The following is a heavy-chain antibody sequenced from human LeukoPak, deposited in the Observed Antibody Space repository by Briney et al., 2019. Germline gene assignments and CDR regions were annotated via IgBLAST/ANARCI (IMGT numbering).Heavy chain of an antibody. J-gene: IGHJ6*03. V-gene: IGHV1-69*06. Sequence: GSSVKVSCKTSGDTFTTYAISWVRQAPGQGLEWMGGIIPMFASANYAQKFQGRVTITADKSTSTAYMELSSLRSDDTAVYYCARGGYPHTTKYMDVWGKGTTVTVSS. CDR2: IIPMFASA. CDR1: GDTFTTYA. D-gene: IGHD2/OR15-2a*01. CDR3: ARGGYPHTTKYMDV.